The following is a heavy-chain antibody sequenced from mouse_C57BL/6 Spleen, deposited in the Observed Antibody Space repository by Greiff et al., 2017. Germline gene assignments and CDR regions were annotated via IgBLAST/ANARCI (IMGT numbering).Heavy chain of an antibody. CDR1: GFTFSDYG. J-gene: IGHJ4*01. D-gene: IGHD4-1*01. V-gene: IGHV5-17*01. CDR2: ISSGSSTN. Sequence: EVKLVESGGGLVKPGGSLKLSCAASGFTFSDYGMHWVRQAPEKGLEWVAYISSGSSTNYYADTVKGRFTISRDNAKNTLFLQMTSLRSEDTAMYYCARSTGTGAMDYWGQGTSVTVSS. CDR3: ARSTGTGAMDY.